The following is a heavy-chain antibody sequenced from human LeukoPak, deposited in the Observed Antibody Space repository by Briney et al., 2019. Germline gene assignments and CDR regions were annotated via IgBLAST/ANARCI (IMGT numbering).Heavy chain of an antibody. V-gene: IGHV4-39*01. CDR2: IYYSGTT. CDR3: ARHEAQDFDY. Sequence: SETLSLTCTVSGGSISSSSYYWGWIRQPPGKGLEWIGSIYYSGTTYYSSSLKSRVIISVDTSKNQFSLKLSSVTATDTAVYYCARHEAQDFDYWGQGTLVTVSS. CDR1: GGSISSSSYY. J-gene: IGHJ4*02.